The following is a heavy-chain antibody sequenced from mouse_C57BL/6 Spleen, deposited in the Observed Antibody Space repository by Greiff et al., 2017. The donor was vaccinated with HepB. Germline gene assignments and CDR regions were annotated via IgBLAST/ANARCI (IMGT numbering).Heavy chain of an antibody. J-gene: IGHJ3*01. CDR1: GYAFSSSW. V-gene: IGHV1-82*01. CDR2: IYPGDGDT. D-gene: IGHD1-1*01. Sequence: VQLQQSGPELVKPGASVKISCKASGYAFSSSWMNWVKQRPGKGLEWTGRIYPGDGDTNYNGKFKGKATLTADKSSSTADMQLSSLTSEDFAVYFCAREGNCYGSSPAWFAYWGQGTLVTVSA. CDR3: AREGNCYGSSPAWFAY.